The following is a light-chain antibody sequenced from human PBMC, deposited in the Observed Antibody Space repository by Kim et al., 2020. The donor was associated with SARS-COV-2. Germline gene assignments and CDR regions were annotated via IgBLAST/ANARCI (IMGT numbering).Light chain of an antibody. CDR2: GNS. CDR1: SSNIGAGYD. CDR3: QSYDSSLSGSVV. J-gene: IGLJ2*01. V-gene: IGLV1-40*01. Sequence: VLTQPPSVSGAPGQRVTISCTGSSSNIGAGYDVHWYQQLPGTAPKLLIYGNSNRPSGVPDRFSGSKSGTSASLAITGLQAEDEADYYCQSYDSSLSGSVVFGGGTQLTVL.